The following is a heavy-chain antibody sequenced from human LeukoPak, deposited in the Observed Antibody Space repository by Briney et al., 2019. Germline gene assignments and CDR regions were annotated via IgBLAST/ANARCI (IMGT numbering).Heavy chain of an antibody. D-gene: IGHD3-22*01. CDR1: GYPFTTYY. J-gene: IGHJ4*02. V-gene: IGHV1-2*02. CDR3: ARGPDTSGYYPFDY. Sequence: GASVKVSCKASGYPFTTYYMHWVRQAPGQGLEWMGWINPNSGFTNYAQNFQGRVTMTSDTSISTAYMELSRLRSDDTAVYYCARGPDTSGYYPFDYWGQGTLVTVSS. CDR2: INPNSGFT.